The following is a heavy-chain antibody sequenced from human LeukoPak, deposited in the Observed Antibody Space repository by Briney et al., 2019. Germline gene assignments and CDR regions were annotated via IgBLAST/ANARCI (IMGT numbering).Heavy chain of an antibody. J-gene: IGHJ6*03. CDR2: ISSSGSTI. Sequence: PGGSLRLSCAASGFTFSSYEMNWVRQAPGKGLEWVSYISSSGSTIYYADSVEGRFTISRDNAKNSLYLQMNSLRAEDTAVYYCAREGTGRYYYYYMDVWGKGTTVTISS. D-gene: IGHD1-1*01. CDR3: AREGTGRYYYYYMDV. V-gene: IGHV3-48*03. CDR1: GFTFSSYE.